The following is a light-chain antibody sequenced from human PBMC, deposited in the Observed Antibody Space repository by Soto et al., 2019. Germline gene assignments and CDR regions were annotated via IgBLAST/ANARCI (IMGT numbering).Light chain of an antibody. Sequence: EIVMTQSPATLSVSPGERATLSCRASQTISTNLAWYQQKPGQAPRLLIYGASTRATGIPARFSGSGSGTEFTLIISSLQSEDFAVYYCQDYSDWPMWTFGQGTKVDIK. V-gene: IGKV3-15*01. CDR2: GAS. CDR3: QDYSDWPMWT. J-gene: IGKJ1*01. CDR1: QTISTN.